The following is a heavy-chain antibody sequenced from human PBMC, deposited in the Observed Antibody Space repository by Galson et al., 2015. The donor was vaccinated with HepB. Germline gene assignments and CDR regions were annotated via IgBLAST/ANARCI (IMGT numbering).Heavy chain of an antibody. J-gene: IGHJ5*02. CDR2: LSGSGAIT. CDR1: GFNFRNHV. CDR3: AKESVSGTYVPTYADS. V-gene: IGHV3-23*01. Sequence: SLRLSCAASGFNFRNHVMTWVRQAPGKGLEWVASLSGSGAITYHADSVKGRFTISRDNFNNRIFLQMKRLRVEDTALYYCAKESVSGTYVPTYADSWGQGNLVTVSS. D-gene: IGHD1-26*01.